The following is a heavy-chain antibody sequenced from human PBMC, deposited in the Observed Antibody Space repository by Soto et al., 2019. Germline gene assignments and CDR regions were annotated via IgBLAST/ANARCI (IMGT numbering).Heavy chain of an antibody. CDR2: INAGNGNT. Sequence: ASVKVSCKASGYTFTSYAMHWVRQAPGQRLEWMGWINAGNGNTKYSQKFQGRVTITRDTSASTAYMELSSLRSEDTAVYYCARDGEDIVVVVAALWGYMDVWGKGTTVTVS. CDR3: ARDGEDIVVVVAALWGYMDV. J-gene: IGHJ6*03. CDR1: GYTFTSYA. D-gene: IGHD2-15*01. V-gene: IGHV1-3*01.